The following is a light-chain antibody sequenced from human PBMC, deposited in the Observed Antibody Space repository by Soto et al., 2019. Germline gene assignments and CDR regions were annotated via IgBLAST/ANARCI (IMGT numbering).Light chain of an antibody. Sequence: DIQMTQSPSSVSASIGDRVTITCRASQGVNKWLAWYQQKPGKAPKLLISGASSLQSGVPSRFSGSGSGTEFTLIISSLQPEDFATYYCQQANNFPRTFGGGTKVEIK. CDR2: GAS. V-gene: IGKV1-12*01. CDR3: QQANNFPRT. CDR1: QGVNKW. J-gene: IGKJ4*01.